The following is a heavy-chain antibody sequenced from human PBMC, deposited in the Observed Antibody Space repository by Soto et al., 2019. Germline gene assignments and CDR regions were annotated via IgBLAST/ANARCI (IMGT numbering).Heavy chain of an antibody. V-gene: IGHV1-69*01. CDR2: IIPIFGTA. D-gene: IGHD5-18*01. CDR1: GGTFSSYA. Sequence: QVQLVQSGAEVKKPGSSVKVSCKASGGTFSSYAISWVRQAPGQGLEWMGGIIPIFGTANYAQKFQGRVKITAGESTNTAYRELSSLRSEDPAVEYCASPVDTAMVSHYWGQGTLVTVSS. CDR3: ASPVDTAMVSHY. J-gene: IGHJ4*02.